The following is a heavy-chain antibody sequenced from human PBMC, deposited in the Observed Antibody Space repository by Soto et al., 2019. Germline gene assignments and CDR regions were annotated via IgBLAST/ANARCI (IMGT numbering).Heavy chain of an antibody. Sequence: QVQLQQWGAGLLKPSETLSLTCAVYGGSFSGYYWSWIRQPPGKGLEWIGEINHSGSTNYNPSLTSRVTISVDTSKNQFSLKLSSVTAADTAVYYCARAALGDYDILTGPLDYWGQGTLVTVSS. CDR1: GGSFSGYY. J-gene: IGHJ4*02. V-gene: IGHV4-34*01. CDR3: ARAALGDYDILTGPLDY. D-gene: IGHD3-9*01. CDR2: INHSGST.